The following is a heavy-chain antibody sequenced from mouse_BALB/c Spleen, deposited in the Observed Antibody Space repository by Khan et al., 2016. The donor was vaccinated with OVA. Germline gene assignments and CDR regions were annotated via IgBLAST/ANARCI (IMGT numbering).Heavy chain of an antibody. CDR2: IRYDGDS. J-gene: IGHJ3*01. V-gene: IGHV3-6*02. CDR3: ARGGSSVPAWFAY. Sequence: EVQLQESGPGLVKPSQSLSLTCSVTDYSITSGYFWNWIRQFPGNNLEWLGYIRYDGDSNYNPSLKNRISITRDTSKNQFFLKLNSVPPEDTATYYCARGGSSVPAWFAYWGQGTLVTVSA. CDR1: DYSITSGYF. D-gene: IGHD3-1*01.